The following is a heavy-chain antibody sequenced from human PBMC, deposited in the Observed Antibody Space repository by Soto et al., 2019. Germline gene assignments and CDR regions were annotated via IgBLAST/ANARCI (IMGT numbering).Heavy chain of an antibody. J-gene: IGHJ6*02. CDR2: ISDSGGNT. Sequence: EVQLLESGGGLVQPGGSLRISCEASGFTFSSYAMTWVRQAPWKWLEWVSGISDSGGNTYYVDSVKGRFTISRDNSKNTRYLQMNSLRAEDTAVYYCAKDNFPVTDARLYYSMDVWGQGTTVTLSS. V-gene: IGHV3-23*01. CDR1: GFTFSSYA. CDR3: AKDNFPVTDARLYYSMDV.